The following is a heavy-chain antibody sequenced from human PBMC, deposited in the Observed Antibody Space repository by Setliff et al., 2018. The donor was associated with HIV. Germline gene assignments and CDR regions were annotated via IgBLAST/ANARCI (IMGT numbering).Heavy chain of an antibody. CDR1: AGTVSSYG. CDR3: ARRAAGGSSPNDYMDV. CDR2: IIPIFGTA. D-gene: IGHD6-6*01. V-gene: IGHV1-69*06. J-gene: IGHJ6*03. Sequence: SVKVSCKASAGTVSSYGISWVRQAPGQGLEWMGRIIPIFGTANYAQKFQGRATITADKSTSTAYMELSSLRSEDTAVYYCARRAAGGSSPNDYMDVWGKGTTVTVSS.